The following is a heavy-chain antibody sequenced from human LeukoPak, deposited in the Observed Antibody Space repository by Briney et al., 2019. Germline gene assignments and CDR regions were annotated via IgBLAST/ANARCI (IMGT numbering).Heavy chain of an antibody. V-gene: IGHV4-31*03. D-gene: IGHD5-12*01. CDR2: IYYSGST. CDR3: ARGLIVAACYFDY. CDR1: GGSISSGGYY. Sequence: SQTLSLTYTVSGGSISSGGYYWSWIRQHPGKGLEWIGYIYYSGSTYYNPSLKSRVTISVDTPKNQFSLKLSSVTAADTAVYYCARGLIVAACYFDYWGQGTLVTVSS. J-gene: IGHJ4*02.